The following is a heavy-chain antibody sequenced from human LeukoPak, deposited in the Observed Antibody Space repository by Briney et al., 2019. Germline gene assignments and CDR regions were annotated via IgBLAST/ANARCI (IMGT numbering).Heavy chain of an antibody. J-gene: IGHJ4*02. CDR3: ARDRGDSGSYGVFDY. V-gene: IGHV1-18*04. Sequence: ASVRVSCKASGYTFTSYYMHWVRQAPGQGLEWMGWISAYNGNTNYAQKLQGRVTMTTDTSTSAAYMELRSLRSDDTAVYYCARDRGDSGSYGVFDYWGQGTLVTVSS. D-gene: IGHD1-26*01. CDR1: GYTFTSYY. CDR2: ISAYNGNT.